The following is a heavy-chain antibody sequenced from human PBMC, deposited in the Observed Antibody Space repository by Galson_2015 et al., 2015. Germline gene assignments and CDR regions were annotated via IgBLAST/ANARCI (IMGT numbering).Heavy chain of an antibody. CDR1: GFTFSSYG. V-gene: IGHV3-33*01. Sequence: SLRLSCAASGFTFSSYGMHWVRQAPGKGLEWVALLRYDGSNEYYADSVKGRFTISRDNSKNTLYLQMDSLRAEDTAVYYCASGSPASFVYWGQGTLVTVSS. CDR2: LRYDGSNE. D-gene: IGHD2-2*01. J-gene: IGHJ4*02. CDR3: ASGSPASFVY.